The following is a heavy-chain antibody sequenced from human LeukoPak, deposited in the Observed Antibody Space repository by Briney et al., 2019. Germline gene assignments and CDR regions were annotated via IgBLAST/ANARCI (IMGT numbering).Heavy chain of an antibody. Sequence: PGGSLRLSCVASGFTFSSYDIHWVRQAPGKGLEWVAFIRYDGSNKYYADSVRGRFTISRDNSKNTLYLQMNRLSAEDTAVYYCARGRLYSGSDRRYCSGGRCYPVDYWGQGTLVAVSS. J-gene: IGHJ4*02. CDR2: IRYDGSNK. CDR1: GFTFSSYD. CDR3: ARGRLYSGSDRRYCSGGRCYPVDY. V-gene: IGHV3-30*02. D-gene: IGHD2-15*01.